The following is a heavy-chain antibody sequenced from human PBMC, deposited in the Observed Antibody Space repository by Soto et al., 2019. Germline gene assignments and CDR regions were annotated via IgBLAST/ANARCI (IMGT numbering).Heavy chain of an antibody. CDR3: ARERYCSGGSCYRWFDP. J-gene: IGHJ5*02. CDR1: GGSVSSGSYY. Sequence: ETLSLTCTVSGGSVSSGSYYWSWIRQPPGKGLEWIGYIYYSGSTNYNPSLKSRVTISVDTSKNQFSLKLSSVTAADTAVYYCARERYCSGGSCYRWFDPWGQGTLVTVSS. V-gene: IGHV4-61*01. D-gene: IGHD2-15*01. CDR2: IYYSGST.